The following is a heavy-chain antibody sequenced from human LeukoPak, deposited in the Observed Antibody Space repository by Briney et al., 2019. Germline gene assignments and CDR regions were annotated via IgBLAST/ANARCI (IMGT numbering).Heavy chain of an antibody. D-gene: IGHD6-13*01. CDR2: FDPEDGET. Sequence: ASVKVSCKVSGYTLTELSMHWVRQAPGKGLEWMGGFDPEDGETIYAQKFQGRVTMTEDTSTDTAYMELSSLRSEDTAVYYCATDRTLYSSSWVFDYWGQGTLVTVSS. CDR3: ATDRTLYSSSWVFDY. V-gene: IGHV1-24*01. J-gene: IGHJ4*02. CDR1: GYTLTELS.